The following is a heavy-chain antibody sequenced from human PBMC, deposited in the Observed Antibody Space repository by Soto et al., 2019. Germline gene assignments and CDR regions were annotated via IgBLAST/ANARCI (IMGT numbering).Heavy chain of an antibody. V-gene: IGHV4-31*03. Sequence: SETLSLTCTVSSGSITSGAYYWSWMRQYHGKGLEWIGYIHYTGSTYYNPSLKSRLTISIDTSENQFSLKLSSVTAADTAVYYCARDARYHGSGSYYYYAMDVWGQGTTVTVS. D-gene: IGHD3-10*01. CDR3: ARDARYHGSGSYYYYAMDV. CDR2: IHYTGST. CDR1: SGSITSGAYY. J-gene: IGHJ6*02.